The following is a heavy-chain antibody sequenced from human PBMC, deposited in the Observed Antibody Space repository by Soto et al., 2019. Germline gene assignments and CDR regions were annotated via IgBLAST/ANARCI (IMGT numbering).Heavy chain of an antibody. D-gene: IGHD6-13*01. CDR2: ISYDGSNK. CDR1: GFTFSSYG. Sequence: QVQLVESGGGVVQPGRSLRLSCAASGFTFSSYGMHWVRQAPGKGLEWVAVISYDGSNKYYADSVKGRFTISRDNSKNTLYLQMNSLRAEDTPAYYCPKAGGSRSWYRAGIDSFDIWGQGTMVTVYS. V-gene: IGHV3-30*18. J-gene: IGHJ3*02. CDR3: PKAGGSRSWYRAGIDSFDI.